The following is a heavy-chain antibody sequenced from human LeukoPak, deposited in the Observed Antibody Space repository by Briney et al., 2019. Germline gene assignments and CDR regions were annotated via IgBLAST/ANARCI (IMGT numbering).Heavy chain of an antibody. J-gene: IGHJ4*02. CDR1: GGTFSSYA. CDR3: ARESRSGSYFYY. CDR2: IIPIFGTA. Sequence: SVKVSCKASGGTFSSYAISWVRQAPGQGLEWMGGIIPIFGTANYAQKFQGRVTITADESTSTAYMELSSLRSEDTAVYYCARESRSGSYFYYWGQGTLVTVSS. D-gene: IGHD1-26*01. V-gene: IGHV1-69*13.